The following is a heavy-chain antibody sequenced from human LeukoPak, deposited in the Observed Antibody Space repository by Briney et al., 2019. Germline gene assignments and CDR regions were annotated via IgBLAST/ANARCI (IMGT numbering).Heavy chain of an antibody. V-gene: IGHV3-21*01. Sequence: GGSLRLSCAASGFTFSTYNMNWVRQAPGKGLEWVSSISSSSSYIFYADSVKGRFTISRDNSKNTLYLQMSSLRAEDTAVYYCVKDLVGAYYYDSSGYYYAEGGFQVDYWGQGTLVTVSS. J-gene: IGHJ4*02. D-gene: IGHD3-22*01. CDR2: ISSSSSYI. CDR1: GFTFSTYN. CDR3: VKDLVGAYYYDSSGYYYAEGGFQVDY.